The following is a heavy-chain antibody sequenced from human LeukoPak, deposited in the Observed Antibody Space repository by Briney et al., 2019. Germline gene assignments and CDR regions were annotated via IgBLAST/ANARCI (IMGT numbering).Heavy chain of an antibody. CDR2: IKSKTDGGTT. CDR3: TTSPATKVYCGGDCFDY. CDR1: GYTLSNAW. D-gene: IGHD2-21*02. Sequence: PGGSLRLSCAASGYTLSNAWMSWVRQAPGKGVEGVGRIKSKTDGGTTDYAAPVKGRFTISRDDSKNTLYLQMTTLKTEDTAVYYCTTSPATKVYCGGDCFDYWGQGTLVTVSS. V-gene: IGHV3-15*01. J-gene: IGHJ4*02.